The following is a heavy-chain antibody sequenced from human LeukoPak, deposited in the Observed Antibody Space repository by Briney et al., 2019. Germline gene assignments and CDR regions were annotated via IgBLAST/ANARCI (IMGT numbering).Heavy chain of an antibody. CDR3: AKEVFRYGYHGLDV. Sequence: PGGSLRLSCAASGFTFDSFAMSWVRQAPGQGLAWVSSIGDSGSHTYYADSVKGRFTISRDNSKNTMYLQMDSLRAEDTAVYYCAKEVFRYGYHGLDVGPRDHGHRLL. CDR2: IGDSGSHT. D-gene: IGHD5-18*01. CDR1: GFTFDSFA. V-gene: IGHV3-23*01. J-gene: IGHJ6*02.